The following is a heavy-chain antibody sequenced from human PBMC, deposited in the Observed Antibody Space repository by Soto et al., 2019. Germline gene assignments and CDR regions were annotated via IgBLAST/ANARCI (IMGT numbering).Heavy chain of an antibody. V-gene: IGHV4-31*03. CDR2: IYYSGST. J-gene: IGHJ5*02. D-gene: IGHD3-22*01. CDR3: ARASTILSDSYDSSGYAASNWFDP. Sequence: TSETLSLTCTVSGGSISSGGYYWSWIRRHPGKGLEWIGYIYYSGSTYYNPSLKSRVTISVDTSKNQFSLKLSSVTAADTAVYYCARASTILSDSYDSSGYAASNWFDPWGQGTLVTVSS. CDR1: GGSISSGGYY.